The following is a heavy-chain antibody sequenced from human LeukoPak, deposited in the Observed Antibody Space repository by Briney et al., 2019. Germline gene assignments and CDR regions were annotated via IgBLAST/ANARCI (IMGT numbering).Heavy chain of an antibody. D-gene: IGHD3-10*01. CDR2: IYYSGST. J-gene: IGHJ4*02. V-gene: IGHV4-59*11. CDR3: ARGGGAAKYYFDF. CDR1: GGSFSPLY. Sequence: SETLSLTCTVSGGSFSPLYWGWIRQAPGKGLEFIGYIYYSGSTNFNPSLKSRVTLSVDTSKSQISLKLTSVTAADTAVYYCARGGGAAKYYFDFWGQGTLVTVSS.